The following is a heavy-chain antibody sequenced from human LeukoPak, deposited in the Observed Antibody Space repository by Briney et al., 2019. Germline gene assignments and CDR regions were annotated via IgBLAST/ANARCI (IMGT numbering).Heavy chain of an antibody. J-gene: IGHJ4*02. V-gene: IGHV1-2*02. Sequence: GASVKVSCKASGYTFTGYYMHWVRQAPGQGLEWMGWINPNSGGTNYAQKFEGRVTMTRDTSSSTAYMELSRLTSDDTAVYYCARDNRDYFDYWGQGTLVTVSS. CDR3: ARDNRDYFDY. CDR2: INPNSGGT. CDR1: GYTFTGYY.